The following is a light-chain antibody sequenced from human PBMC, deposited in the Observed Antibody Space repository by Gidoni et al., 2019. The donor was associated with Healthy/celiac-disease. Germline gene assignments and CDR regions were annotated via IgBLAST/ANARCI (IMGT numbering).Light chain of an antibody. CDR1: QDSSNY. CDR2: DAS. J-gene: IGKJ4*01. V-gene: IGKV1-33*01. Sequence: DIQMTQYPSSLSASVGDRVTITCQASQDSSNYLNWYQQKPGKAPKLLIYDASNLETGVPSRFSGSGSGTDFTFTISSLQPEDIATYYCQQYDNLPLTFXGXTKVEIK. CDR3: QQYDNLPLT.